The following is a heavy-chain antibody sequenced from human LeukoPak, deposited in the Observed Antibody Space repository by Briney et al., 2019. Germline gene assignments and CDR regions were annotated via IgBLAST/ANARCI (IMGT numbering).Heavy chain of an antibody. Sequence: PGGSLRLSCAASGFIFSNYGMHWVRQAPGKGLEWVAFIRYDGSNKYYADSVKGRFTISRDNSKNTLYLQMNSLRAEDTAAYYCAKSPSGILTGYYPYHFDYWGQGTLVTVSS. J-gene: IGHJ4*02. D-gene: IGHD3-9*01. V-gene: IGHV3-30*02. CDR1: GFIFSNYG. CDR2: IRYDGSNK. CDR3: AKSPSGILTGYYPYHFDY.